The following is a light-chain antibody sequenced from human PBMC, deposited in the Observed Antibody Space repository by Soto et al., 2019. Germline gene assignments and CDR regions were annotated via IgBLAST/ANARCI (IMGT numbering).Light chain of an antibody. J-gene: IGLJ2*01. CDR1: SGHSIYA. Sequence: QLVLTQSPSASASLGASVKLTCTLSSGHSIYAIAWHQQQPEKGPRYLMKLNSDGSHSKGDGIPDRFSGSSSGAERYLTISSLLSEDEADYYCQTWGTGIILFGGGTKLTVL. CDR3: QTWGTGIIL. CDR2: LNSDGSH. V-gene: IGLV4-69*01.